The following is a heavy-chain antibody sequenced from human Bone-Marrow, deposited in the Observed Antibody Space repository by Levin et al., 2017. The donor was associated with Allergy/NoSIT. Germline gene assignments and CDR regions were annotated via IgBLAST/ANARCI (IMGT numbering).Heavy chain of an antibody. D-gene: IGHD6-19*01. CDR2: INPGGGTP. J-gene: IGHJ3*01. V-gene: IGHV1-46*01. CDR3: DLIGVAGMDVFDL. CDR1: GSTFTSYY. Sequence: ASVKVSCKASGSTFTSYYIHWVRQAPGQGPEWMGIINPGGGTPTYAQKFQDRVTMTSDTSTTTVYMELNSLTSEATAVYYCDLIGVAGMDVFDLWGQGTLVSVSS.